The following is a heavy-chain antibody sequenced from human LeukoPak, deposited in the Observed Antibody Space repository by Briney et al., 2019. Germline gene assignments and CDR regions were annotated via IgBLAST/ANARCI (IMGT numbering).Heavy chain of an antibody. J-gene: IGHJ6*02. Sequence: GGSLRLSCAASGMTFDDYAMHWVRRAPGKGLEWVSLISGDGGSTYYADSVKGRFTISRDNTKNSLYLQMTNLRTEDTALYYCAKGFSVLASNHYFYYYGMDVWGQGTTVTVSS. CDR1: GMTFDDYA. CDR2: ISGDGGST. D-gene: IGHD3-3*01. CDR3: AKGFSVLASNHYFYYYGMDV. V-gene: IGHV3-43*02.